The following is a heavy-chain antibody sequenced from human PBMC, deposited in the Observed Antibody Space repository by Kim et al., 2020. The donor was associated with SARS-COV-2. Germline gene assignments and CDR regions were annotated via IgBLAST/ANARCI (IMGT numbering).Heavy chain of an antibody. Sequence: SETLSLTCTVSGGSISSYYWSWIRQPPGKGLEWIGYIYYSGSTNYNPSLKSRVTISVDTSKNPFSLKLSSVTAADTAVDYCARDEYHGACDISGQGTMVTVSS. V-gene: IGHV4-59*01. CDR1: GGSISSYY. J-gene: IGHJ3*02. D-gene: IGHD2-2*01. CDR3: ARDEYHGACDI. CDR2: IYYSGST.